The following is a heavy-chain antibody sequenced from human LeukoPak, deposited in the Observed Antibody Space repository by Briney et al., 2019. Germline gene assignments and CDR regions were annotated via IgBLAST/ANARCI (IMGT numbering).Heavy chain of an antibody. D-gene: IGHD3-22*01. CDR2: INAYNDNT. V-gene: IGHV1-18*01. J-gene: IGHJ4*02. CDR3: AREAQNYYDSSGYYLLYFDY. Sequence: ASVKVSCKASGYTFTSYGISWVRQAPGQGLEWMGWINAYNDNTISARKFQGRVTMTTDTSTSTAYMELRSLRSDDTAVYYCAREAQNYYDSSGYYLLYFDYWGQGTLVTVSS. CDR1: GYTFTSYG.